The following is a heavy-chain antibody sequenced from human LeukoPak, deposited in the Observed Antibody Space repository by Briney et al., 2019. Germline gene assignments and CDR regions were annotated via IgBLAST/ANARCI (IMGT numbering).Heavy chain of an antibody. CDR2: ISYDGSNK. D-gene: IGHD4-17*01. Sequence: GRSLRLSCAASGFTFSSYGMHWVRQAPGKGLEWVAVISYDGSNKYYADSVKGRFTISRDNSKNTLYLQMNSLRAEDTAVYYCAKDEAIDYGDYKRTYYGMDVWGQGTTVTVSS. J-gene: IGHJ6*02. V-gene: IGHV3-30*18. CDR1: GFTFSSYG. CDR3: AKDEAIDYGDYKRTYYGMDV.